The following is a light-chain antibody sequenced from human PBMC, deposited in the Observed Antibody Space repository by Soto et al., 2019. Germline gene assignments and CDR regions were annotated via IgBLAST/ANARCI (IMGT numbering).Light chain of an antibody. CDR1: QSVSSN. CDR3: QQYNSWPPLT. J-gene: IGKJ4*01. V-gene: IGKV3-15*01. CDR2: GAS. Sequence: EIVMTQSPATLSVSPGERATLSCRASQSVSSNLAWYKQKPGQAPRLLIYGASTRATGIPARFSGSGSGTEFTITISRLQSEDFGVYYCQQYNSWPPLTFGGGTKVEIK.